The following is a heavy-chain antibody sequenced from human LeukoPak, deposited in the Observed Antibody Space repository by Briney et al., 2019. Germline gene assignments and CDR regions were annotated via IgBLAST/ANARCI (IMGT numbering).Heavy chain of an antibody. CDR1: GGSITSYY. V-gene: IGHV4-4*09. CDR3: ARHGSARSPLGP. J-gene: IGHJ5*02. D-gene: IGHD3-10*01. Sequence: SETLSLTCTVSGGSITSYYWSWIRQPPGKGLERIGYTYTSGSTNYNPSLKSRVTTSVDTSKNQISLKLSSVTAADTAVYYCARHGSARSPLGPWGQGTLVTVSS. CDR2: TYTSGST.